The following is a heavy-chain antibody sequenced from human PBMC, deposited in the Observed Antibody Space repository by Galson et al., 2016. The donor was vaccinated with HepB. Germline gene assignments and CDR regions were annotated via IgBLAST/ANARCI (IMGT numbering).Heavy chain of an antibody. CDR1: GFSLSTSAMC. D-gene: IGHD3-9*01. Sequence: PALVKPTQTLTLTCTFSGFSLSTSAMCVSWIRQPPGKALEWLALIDWDDDKYYSTSLKTRLTISKDTSKSQVVLTMTNMDPVDTATYYCARGSLSAGYYFNHWGQGTLVTVSS. V-gene: IGHV2-70*01. J-gene: IGHJ4*02. CDR2: IDWDDDK. CDR3: ARGSLSAGYYFNH.